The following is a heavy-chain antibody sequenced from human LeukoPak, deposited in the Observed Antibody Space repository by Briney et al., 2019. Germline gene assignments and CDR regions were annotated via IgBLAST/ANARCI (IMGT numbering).Heavy chain of an antibody. J-gene: IGHJ6*04. D-gene: IGHD3-16*02. Sequence: ASVKVSCKASGGTFSSYAISWVRQAPGQGLEWMGGIIPIFGTANYAQKFQGRVTITADKSTSTAYMELSSLRSEDTAVYYCARASSDYVWGSYRSQYYYYGMDVWGKGATVTVSS. CDR1: GGTFSSYA. CDR2: IIPIFGTA. V-gene: IGHV1-69*06. CDR3: ARASSDYVWGSYRSQYYYYGMDV.